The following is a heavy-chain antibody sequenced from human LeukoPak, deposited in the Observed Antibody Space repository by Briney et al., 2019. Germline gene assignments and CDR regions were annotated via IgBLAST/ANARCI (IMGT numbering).Heavy chain of an antibody. J-gene: IGHJ2*01. CDR1: GFTVSSNY. Sequence: PGGSLRLSCAASGFTVSSNYINWVRQAPGKGLEWVSIIYSDGRTFYAGSVKGRFTISRDNSKNTVYLQMNSLRAEDTAVYYCGRLALTPWYFDLWGRGTLVTVSS. D-gene: IGHD5-12*01. V-gene: IGHV3-53*01. CDR3: GRLALTPWYFDL. CDR2: IYSDGRT.